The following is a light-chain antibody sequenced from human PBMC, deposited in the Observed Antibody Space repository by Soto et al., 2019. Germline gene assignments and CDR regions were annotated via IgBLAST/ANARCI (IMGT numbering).Light chain of an antibody. V-gene: IGKV3-20*01. CDR1: QSVSSSY. CDR2: GAS. J-gene: IGKJ1*01. CDR3: QQYSNYST. Sequence: EIMLTQSPGTLYLSPGERAPLSCRASQSVSSSYLAWYQQKPGQAPRLLIYGASSRATGIPDRFSGSGSGTDFTLTISSLQPDDFATYYCQQYSNYSTFGHGTKVDIK.